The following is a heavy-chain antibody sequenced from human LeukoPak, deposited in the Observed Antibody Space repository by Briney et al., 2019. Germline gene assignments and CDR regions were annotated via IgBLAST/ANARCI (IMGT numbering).Heavy chain of an antibody. CDR1: GFTFSNYA. Sequence: GGSLRLSCAAPGFTFSNYAMSWVRQAPGKGLEWVSTISGSGGTTYYADSVKGRFTISRDNSKNTLYLQMNSLRAEDTAVYYCAKLSRQWLVQVAFDIWGQGTMVTVSS. V-gene: IGHV3-23*01. CDR3: AKLSRQWLVQVAFDI. CDR2: ISGSGGTT. D-gene: IGHD6-19*01. J-gene: IGHJ3*02.